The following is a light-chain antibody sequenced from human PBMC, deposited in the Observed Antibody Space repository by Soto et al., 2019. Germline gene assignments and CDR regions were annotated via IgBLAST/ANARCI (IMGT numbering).Light chain of an antibody. CDR1: QSVLYSSNNKNY. V-gene: IGKV4-1*01. CDR2: WAS. J-gene: IGKJ2*01. Sequence: DIVMTQSPDSLAVSLAESATINCNSSQSVLYSSNNKNYLAWYQQRPGQPPKLLIYWASTRESGVPDRFSGSGSGTDFTLTITSLQAEDVAVYYCQQYESTPPTFGQGTKLEIK. CDR3: QQYESTPPT.